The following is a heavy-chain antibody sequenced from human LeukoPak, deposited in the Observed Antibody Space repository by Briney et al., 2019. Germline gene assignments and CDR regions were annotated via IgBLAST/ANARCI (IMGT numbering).Heavy chain of an antibody. Sequence: PGGSLRLSCAASGFTFSSYAMSWVRQAPGKGLEWVSAISGSGGSTYYADSVKGRFTISRDNSKNTLYLQMNSLRAEDTAVYYCAKEGDSSGYLPYYFVYWGQGTLVTVSS. CDR1: GFTFSSYA. CDR2: ISGSGGST. D-gene: IGHD3-22*01. V-gene: IGHV3-23*01. J-gene: IGHJ4*02. CDR3: AKEGDSSGYLPYYFVY.